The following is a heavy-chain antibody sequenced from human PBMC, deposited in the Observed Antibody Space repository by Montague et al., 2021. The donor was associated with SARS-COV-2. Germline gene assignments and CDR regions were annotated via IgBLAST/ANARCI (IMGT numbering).Heavy chain of an antibody. D-gene: IGHD4-11*01. CDR2: IYYSGST. CDR1: GGSISSGGYY. CDR3: ARVNTVRVYWFDP. J-gene: IGHJ5*02. V-gene: IGHV4-31*03. Sequence: TLSLTCTVSGGSISSGGYYCSWIRQHPGKGLEWIGYIYYSGSTYYNPSLKSRVTISVDTSKNQFSLKLSSVTAADTAVYYCARVNTVRVYWFDPWGQGTLVTVSS.